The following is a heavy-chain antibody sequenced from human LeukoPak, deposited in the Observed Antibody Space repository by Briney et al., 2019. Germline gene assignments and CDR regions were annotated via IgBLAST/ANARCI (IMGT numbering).Heavy chain of an antibody. Sequence: SETLSLTCTVSGGSISSSTYYWGWIRQPPAKGLEWLGSIYYSGSTYYNPSLKSRVTMSVDTSKNQFSLRLSSATAADTAVYYCVSYIVATISDAFDIWGQGTMVTVSS. D-gene: IGHD5-12*01. CDR1: GGSISSSTYY. CDR2: IYYSGST. CDR3: VSYIVATISDAFDI. J-gene: IGHJ3*02. V-gene: IGHV4-39*01.